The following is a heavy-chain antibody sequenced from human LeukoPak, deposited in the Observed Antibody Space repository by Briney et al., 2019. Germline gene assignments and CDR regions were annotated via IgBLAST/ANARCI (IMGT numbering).Heavy chain of an antibody. D-gene: IGHD3-22*01. J-gene: IGHJ3*02. Sequence: GGSLRLSCAASGFTFSNAWMSWVRQAPGKGLEWVVRIKSKTDDGTTNYAAPVKGRFTISRDDSKNTLYLQMNSLKTEDTAVYYCTEIVVVTNDAFDIWGQGTMVTVSS. V-gene: IGHV3-15*01. CDR1: GFTFSNAW. CDR3: TEIVVVTNDAFDI. CDR2: IKSKTDDGTT.